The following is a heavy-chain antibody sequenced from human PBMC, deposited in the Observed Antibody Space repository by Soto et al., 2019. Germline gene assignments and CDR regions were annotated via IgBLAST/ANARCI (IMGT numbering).Heavy chain of an antibody. D-gene: IGHD6-19*01. J-gene: IGHJ5*02. CDR1: GGTFSTYA. V-gene: IGHV1-69*12. CDR2: IIPIFGTA. CDR3: ARDPTGIAVAGTYNWFDP. Sequence: QVQLVQSGAEVKRPGSSAKVSCKASGGTFSTYAISWVRQAPGQGLEWMGGIIPIFGTANYAQKFQGRVTITADESTSTAYMELSSLRSEDTAVYYCARDPTGIAVAGTYNWFDPWGQGTLVTVSS.